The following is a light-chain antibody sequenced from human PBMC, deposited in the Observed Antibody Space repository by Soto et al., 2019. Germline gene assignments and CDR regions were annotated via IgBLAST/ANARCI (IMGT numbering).Light chain of an antibody. Sequence: EIVLTQSPGTLSLSPGERATLSCRASQSVSSNYLSWYQQKPGQAPRLLIYGASSRATGIPDRFSGSGSETDFTLTISRLEPEDSAVYYCQQYGRSLWTFGQGTKVEIK. CDR1: QSVSSNY. J-gene: IGKJ1*01. CDR3: QQYGRSLWT. CDR2: GAS. V-gene: IGKV3-20*01.